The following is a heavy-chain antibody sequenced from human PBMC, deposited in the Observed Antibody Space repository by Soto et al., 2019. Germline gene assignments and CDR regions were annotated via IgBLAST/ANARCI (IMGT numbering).Heavy chain of an antibody. Sequence: SETLSLTCSASASTFTNSHNWGWIRQPPGQDLEWIGTIYYSGGTYYSQSLKSRATISIDTSRNSFSLSLLLATAADTAVYYCARGNGDYSNYFRLGGWFDSWGQGIRGTSPQ. CDR2: IYYSGGT. CDR3: ARGNGDYSNYFRLGGWFDS. V-gene: IGHV4-38-2*02. J-gene: IGHJ5*01. D-gene: IGHD4-4*01. CDR1: ASTFTNSHN.